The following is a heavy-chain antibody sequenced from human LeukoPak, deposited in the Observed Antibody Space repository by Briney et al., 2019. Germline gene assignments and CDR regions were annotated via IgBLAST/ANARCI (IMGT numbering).Heavy chain of an antibody. D-gene: IGHD3-22*01. J-gene: IGHJ6*02. V-gene: IGHV3-66*01. CDR1: GFTVSSNY. Sequence: GGSLRLSCAASGFTVSSNYMSWVRQAPGKGLEWVSVIYSGGSTYYADSVKGRFTISRDNSKNTLYLQMNSLRAEDTAVYYCARDSVSDDSSGQSRYGMDVWGQGTTVTVSS. CDR3: ARDSVSDDSSGQSRYGMDV. CDR2: IYSGGST.